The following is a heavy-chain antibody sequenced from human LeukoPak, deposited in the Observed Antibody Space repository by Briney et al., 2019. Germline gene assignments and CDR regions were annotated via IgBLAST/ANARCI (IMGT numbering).Heavy chain of an antibody. CDR3: AKVQYSDYDMNFDS. Sequence: GGSLRLSCAAPGFTFSVAAMTWVRQAPGMGLEWVSAIGGSDGNTYYADSVKGRFTISRDNSKNSLYLQINSLRADDTAVYYCAKVQYSDYDMNFDSWGQGTLVTVSS. J-gene: IGHJ4*02. D-gene: IGHD5-12*01. CDR1: GFTFSVAA. V-gene: IGHV3-23*01. CDR2: IGGSDGNT.